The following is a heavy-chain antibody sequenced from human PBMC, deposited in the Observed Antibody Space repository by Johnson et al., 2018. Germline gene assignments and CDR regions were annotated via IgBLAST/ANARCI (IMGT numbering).Heavy chain of an antibody. Sequence: VQLVESGGGLVKPGRSLRLSCTASGFTFGDYAMSWFRQAPGKGLEWVGFIRSKAYGGTTEYAASVKGRFTISRDDSKSIPYLQMNSLKTEDTAVYYCTRDPGLVVVAYYVMDVWGQGTTVTVSS. CDR3: TRDPGLVVVAYYVMDV. CDR2: IRSKAYGGTT. V-gene: IGHV3-49*05. D-gene: IGHD3-22*01. J-gene: IGHJ6*02. CDR1: GFTFGDYA.